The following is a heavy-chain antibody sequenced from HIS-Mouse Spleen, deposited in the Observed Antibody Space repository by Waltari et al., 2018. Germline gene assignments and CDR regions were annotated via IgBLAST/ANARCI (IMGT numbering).Heavy chain of an antibody. V-gene: IGHV4-39*07. CDR2: IYYSGST. Sequence: QLQLQESGPGLVKPSETLSLTCTVSGCSISSSSYYWGPIPQPRGKGLEWIGSIYYSGSTYYNPSLKSRVTISVDTSKNQFSLKLSSVTAADTAVYYCAREIPYSSSWYDWYFDLWGRGTLVTVSS. J-gene: IGHJ2*01. CDR3: AREIPYSSSWYDWYFDL. CDR1: GCSISSSSYY. D-gene: IGHD6-13*01.